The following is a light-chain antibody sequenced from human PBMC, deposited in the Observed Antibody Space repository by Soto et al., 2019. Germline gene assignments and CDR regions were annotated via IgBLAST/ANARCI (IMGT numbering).Light chain of an antibody. CDR1: SSNLGAGHD. J-gene: IGLJ2*01. Sequence: QSVLTQSPSVSGGPGQRVTISCTGSSSNLGAGHDVQWYQHLPGTAPKLLIYANNNRPSGVPDRFSGSKSGTSSSLAITGLQAEDEADYYCQSYDSSLHVVFGGGTKVTVL. CDR3: QSYDSSLHVV. V-gene: IGLV1-40*01. CDR2: ANN.